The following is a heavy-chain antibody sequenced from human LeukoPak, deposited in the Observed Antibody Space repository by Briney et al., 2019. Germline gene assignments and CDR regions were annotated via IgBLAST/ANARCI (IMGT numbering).Heavy chain of an antibody. CDR3: ARGGEGYSSSWYRLSNWFDP. CDR2: IYYSGST. V-gene: IGHV4-59*01. Sequence: KPSETLSLTCTVSGGSISSYYWSWIRQPPGKGLEWIGYIYYSGSTNYNPSLKSRVTISVDTSKNQFSLKLSSVTAADTAVYYCARGGEGYSSSWYRLSNWFDPWGQGTLVTVSS. CDR1: GGSISSYY. J-gene: IGHJ5*02. D-gene: IGHD6-13*01.